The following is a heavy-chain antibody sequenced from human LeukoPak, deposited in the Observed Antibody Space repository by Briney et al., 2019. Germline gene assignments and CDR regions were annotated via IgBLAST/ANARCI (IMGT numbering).Heavy chain of an antibody. V-gene: IGHV4-34*01. CDR3: ARKVSSSGWYHWFDP. D-gene: IGHD6-19*01. Sequence: SETLSLTCAVYGGSFSGYYWSWIRQPPGKGLEWIGEINHSGSTNYNPSLKSRVTISVDTSKNQFSLKLSSVTAADTAVYYCARKVSSSGWYHWFDPWGQGTLVTVSS. CDR2: INHSGST. CDR1: GGSFSGYY. J-gene: IGHJ5*02.